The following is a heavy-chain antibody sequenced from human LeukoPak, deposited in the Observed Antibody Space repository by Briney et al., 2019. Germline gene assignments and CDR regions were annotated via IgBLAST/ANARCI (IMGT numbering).Heavy chain of an antibody. V-gene: IGHV3-49*04. CDR1: GFTFDDYD. J-gene: IGHJ4*02. CDR2: IRNKVNGGTT. CDR3: TRDPSRRHDY. Sequence: GSLRLSCTASGFTFDDYDMAWVRQAPGKGLEWVSFIRNKVNGGTTEYAASEKGRFTISKDASKTIAYLQMNSLKTEDTGVYYCTRDPSRRHDYWGQGTPVTVSS. D-gene: IGHD2-2*01.